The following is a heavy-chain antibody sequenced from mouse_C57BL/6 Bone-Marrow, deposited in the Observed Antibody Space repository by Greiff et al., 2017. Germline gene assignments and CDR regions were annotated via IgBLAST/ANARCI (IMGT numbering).Heavy chain of an antibody. V-gene: IGHV1-15*01. J-gene: IGHJ1*03. Sequence: QVQLKQSGAELVRPGASVTLSCKASGYTFTDYEMHWVKQTPVHGLEWIGAIDPETGGTAYNQKFKGKATLTADKSSSTAYMELRSLTSEDSAVYYCTRRWLLPYWDFGVWGTGTTVTVST. CDR3: TRRWLLPYWDFGV. CDR1: GYTFTDYE. CDR2: IDPETGGT. D-gene: IGHD2-3*01.